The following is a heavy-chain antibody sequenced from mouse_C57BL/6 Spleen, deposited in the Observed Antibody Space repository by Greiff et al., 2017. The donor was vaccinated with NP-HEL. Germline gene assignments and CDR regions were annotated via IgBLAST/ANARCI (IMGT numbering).Heavy chain of an antibody. J-gene: IGHJ3*01. CDR2: IDPSDSYT. V-gene: IGHV1-50*01. CDR3: GRPPMAY. CDR1: GYTFTSYW. Sequence: QVQLQQPGAELVKPGASVKLSCKASGYTFTSYWMQWVKQRPGQGLEWIGEIDPSDSYTNYNQKFKGKATLTVDTSSSTAYMQLSSRTSEDSAVYYWGRPPMAYWGQGTLVTVSA.